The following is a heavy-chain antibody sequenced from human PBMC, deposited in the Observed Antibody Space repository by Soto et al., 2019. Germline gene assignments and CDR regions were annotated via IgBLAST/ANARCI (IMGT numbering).Heavy chain of an antibody. CDR3: ARDLPSSDGLLNFYYGMDV. Sequence: GASVKVSCKASGYTFTSYGISWVRQAPGQGLEWMGWISAYNGNTNYAQKLQGRVTMTTDTSTSTAYMELRSLRSDDTAVYYCARDLPSSDGLLNFYYGMDVWGQGTTVTVSS. CDR1: GYTFTSYG. J-gene: IGHJ6*02. CDR2: ISAYNGNT. D-gene: IGHD2-15*01. V-gene: IGHV1-18*04.